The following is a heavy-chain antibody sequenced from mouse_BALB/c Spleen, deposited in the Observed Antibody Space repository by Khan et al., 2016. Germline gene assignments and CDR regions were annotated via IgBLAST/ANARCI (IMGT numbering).Heavy chain of an antibody. V-gene: IGHV3-2*02. CDR2: ISYSGST. J-gene: IGHJ4*01. CDR1: GYSITSDYA. CDR3: ARARAMDY. Sequence: VQLQESGPGLVKPSQSLSLTCTVTGYSITSDYAWNWIRQFPGNKLEWMGYISYSGSTSYNPSLKSRISITRDTSKNQFFLQLNSVTTEDTATYYCARARAMDYWGQGTSVTVSS.